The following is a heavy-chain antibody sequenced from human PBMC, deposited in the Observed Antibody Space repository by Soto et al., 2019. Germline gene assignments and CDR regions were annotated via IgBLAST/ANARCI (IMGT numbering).Heavy chain of an antibody. CDR1: GGSFSGYY. Sequence: SETMSLTCAVYGGSFSGYYWSWIRPPPGKGLEWIGEINHSGSTNYNPSLKSRVTISVDTSKNQFSLKLSSVTAADTAVYYCARIGSSSLYYYYMDVWGKGTTVTVSS. D-gene: IGHD2-2*01. CDR2: INHSGST. J-gene: IGHJ6*03. CDR3: ARIGSSSLYYYYMDV. V-gene: IGHV4-34*01.